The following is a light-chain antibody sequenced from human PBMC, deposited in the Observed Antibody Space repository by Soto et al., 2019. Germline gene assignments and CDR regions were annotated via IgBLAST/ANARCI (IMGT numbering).Light chain of an antibody. CDR2: AAS. J-gene: IGKJ2*01. Sequence: DIQMTQSPSSLSASVGDRVTITSRASQSISSYLNWYQQKPGKAPKLLIYAASSLQSGVPSRFSGSGSGTDFTLTISSLQPEDFATYYCQQSYSFGQGTKLEIK. CDR1: QSISSY. V-gene: IGKV1-39*01. CDR3: QQSYS.